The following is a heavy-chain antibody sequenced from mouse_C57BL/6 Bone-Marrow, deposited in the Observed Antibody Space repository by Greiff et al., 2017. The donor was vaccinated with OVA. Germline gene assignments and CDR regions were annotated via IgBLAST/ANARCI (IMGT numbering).Heavy chain of an antibody. CDR3: ARRGVGDYCAMDY. J-gene: IGHJ4*01. CDR1: GYTFTDYY. D-gene: IGHD1-1*02. CDR2: IHPGSGNT. V-gene: IGHV1-76*01. Sequence: QVQLQQSGAELVRPGASVKLSCKASGYTFTDYYINWVQQRPGQGLEWIARIHPGSGNTYYNEKFRGKATLTAEKSFSTAYLQLSSLTSAASAGEFCARRGVGDYCAMDYWGQGTSVTVSS.